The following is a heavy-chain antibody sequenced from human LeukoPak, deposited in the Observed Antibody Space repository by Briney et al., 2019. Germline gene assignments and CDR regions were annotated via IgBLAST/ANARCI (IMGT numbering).Heavy chain of an antibody. J-gene: IGHJ4*02. CDR1: GYSISSGYY. CDR2: IYYSGST. Sequence: SETLSLTCTVSGYSISSGYYWGWIRQPPGKGLEWIGSIYYSGSTYYNPSLKSRVTISVDTSKNQFSLKLSSVTAADTAVYYCARLSGLRYFDWLLSAFDYWGQGTLVTVSS. V-gene: IGHV4-38-2*02. D-gene: IGHD3-9*01. CDR3: ARLSGLRYFDWLLSAFDY.